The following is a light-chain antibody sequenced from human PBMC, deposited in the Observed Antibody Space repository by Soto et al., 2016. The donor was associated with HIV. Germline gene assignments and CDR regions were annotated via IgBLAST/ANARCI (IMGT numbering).Light chain of an antibody. J-gene: IGLJ2*01. CDR1: NIEDKS. Sequence: SYELTQPPSVSVAPGKTAKINCGGNNIEDKSVHWYQQRPGQAPVVVVYDDSDRPSGIPERFSGSNSGNTATLTISRVEAGDEADYYCQVWDSSTVLFGGGTKADRP. CDR3: QVWDSSTVL. V-gene: IGLV3-21*01. CDR2: DDS.